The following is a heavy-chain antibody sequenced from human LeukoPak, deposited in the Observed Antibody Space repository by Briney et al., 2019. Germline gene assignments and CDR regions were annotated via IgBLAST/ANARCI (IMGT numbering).Heavy chain of an antibody. CDR3: ARGGWYTWFDP. D-gene: IGHD6-19*01. CDR1: GGSIGSYY. CDR2: ITYTGST. V-gene: IGHV4-59*08. Sequence: SETLSLTCTVSGGSIGSYYWYWIRQPPGKGLEWIGYITYTGSTNYNPSPKSRVTISLDTSKHQFSLNLTSVTAADTAMYYCARGGWYTWFDPWGQGAQVTVSS. J-gene: IGHJ5*02.